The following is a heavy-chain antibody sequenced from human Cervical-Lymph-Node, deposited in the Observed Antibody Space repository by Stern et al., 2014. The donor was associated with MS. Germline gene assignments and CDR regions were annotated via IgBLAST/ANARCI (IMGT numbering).Heavy chain of an antibody. CDR2: ISAYNGNT. J-gene: IGHJ5*02. D-gene: IGHD5-24*01. Sequence: QVQLVQSGAEVKKPGASVKVSCKASGYTFTSLGLTWVRQAPGQGLEWMGWISAYNGNTNHAPKFQGRVTLTTEASTNTAYLELRSLTSDDTAVYFCASGSLEGFDPWGQGTLVTVSS. CDR3: ASGSLEGFDP. CDR1: GYTFTSLG. V-gene: IGHV1-18*01.